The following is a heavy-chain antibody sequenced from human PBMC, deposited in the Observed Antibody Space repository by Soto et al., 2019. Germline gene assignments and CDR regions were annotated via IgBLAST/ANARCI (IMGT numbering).Heavy chain of an antibody. V-gene: IGHV4-31*03. D-gene: IGHD4-17*01. CDR3: AREGNDYGARSWFDP. Sequence: PSETLSLTCTVSGGSISSGVYYWSWIRQHPGKGLEWIGYIYYSGSTYYNPSLKSRLTISVDTSKNQFSLKLSSVTAADTAVYYCAREGNDYGARSWFDPWGQGTLVTVSS. J-gene: IGHJ5*02. CDR2: IYYSGST. CDR1: GGSISSGVYY.